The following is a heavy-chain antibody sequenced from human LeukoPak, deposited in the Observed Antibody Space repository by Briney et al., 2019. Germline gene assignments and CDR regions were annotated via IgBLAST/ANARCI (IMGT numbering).Heavy chain of an antibody. V-gene: IGHV3-7*01. J-gene: IGHJ4*02. CDR3: ARWRGSTSERSDY. CDR1: GFTFSDYW. CDR2: IKQDGSEK. Sequence: PGGSLRLSCTASGFTFSDYWMTWVRQAPGKGLEWVANIKQDGSEKYYVDSVKGRFTISRDNAKNSLYLQMDSLRVEDTATYYCARWRGSTSERSDYWGQGTLVAVSS. D-gene: IGHD2-2*01.